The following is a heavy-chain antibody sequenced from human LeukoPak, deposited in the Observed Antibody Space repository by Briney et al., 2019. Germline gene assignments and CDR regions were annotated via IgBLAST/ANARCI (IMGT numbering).Heavy chain of an antibody. Sequence: GGSLRLSCAASGFTFSSYAMSWVRQAPGKGLEWVSAISGSGGSTYYADSVKGRFTTSRDNSKNTLYLQMNSLRAEDTAVYYCAKAQTGYSSGWYSHFDYWGQGTLVTVSS. J-gene: IGHJ4*02. CDR2: ISGSGGST. CDR3: AKAQTGYSSGWYSHFDY. D-gene: IGHD6-19*01. V-gene: IGHV3-23*01. CDR1: GFTFSSYA.